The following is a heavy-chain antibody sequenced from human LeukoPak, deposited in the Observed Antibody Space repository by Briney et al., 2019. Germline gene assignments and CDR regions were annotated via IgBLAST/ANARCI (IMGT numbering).Heavy chain of an antibody. D-gene: IGHD6-13*01. Sequence: GGSLRLSCAASGFTFSDYYMSWIRQAPGKGLEWVSYISSSGSTIYYADSVKGRFTISRDNAKNSLYLQMNSLRAEDTAVYYCVAAAGPDAFDIWGQGTMVTVSS. CDR2: ISSSGSTI. CDR1: GFTFSDYY. CDR3: VAAAGPDAFDI. V-gene: IGHV3-11*01. J-gene: IGHJ3*02.